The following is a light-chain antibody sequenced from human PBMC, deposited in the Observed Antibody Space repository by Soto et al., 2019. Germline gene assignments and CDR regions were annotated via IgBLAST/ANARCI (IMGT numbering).Light chain of an antibody. J-gene: IGKJ4*01. CDR3: QQYYLYPLT. CDR1: QSISSW. V-gene: IGKV1-5*03. Sequence: IQVTPYPSTLSASVGDRVTITCRASQSISSWLAWYQQKPGKAPKLLIYKASSLEGGVPSRFSGSGSGTEFTLTITSLQPDDFATYYCQQYYLYPLTFGGGTKVDIK. CDR2: KAS.